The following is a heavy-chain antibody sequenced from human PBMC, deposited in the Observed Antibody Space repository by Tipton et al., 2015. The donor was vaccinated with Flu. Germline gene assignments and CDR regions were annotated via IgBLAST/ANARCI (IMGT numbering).Heavy chain of an antibody. J-gene: IGHJ4*02. CDR1: GGSMSSFY. D-gene: IGHD3-16*02. Sequence: TLSLTCTVSGGSMSSFYWTWIRQPAGKGLEWIGRMYVSGSTKYNPSLKSRVTMSVDTSKNQFSLKLSSVTAADTAVYYCARDYLLGDLSFFDNWGQGTLVTVSS. CDR2: MYVSGST. V-gene: IGHV4-4*07. CDR3: ARDYLLGDLSFFDN.